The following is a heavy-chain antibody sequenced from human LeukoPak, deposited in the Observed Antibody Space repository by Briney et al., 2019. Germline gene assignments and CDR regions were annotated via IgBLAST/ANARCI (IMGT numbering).Heavy chain of an antibody. D-gene: IGHD2/OR15-2a*01. CDR3: ARVSVITGAVDY. Sequence: PSETLSFTCTVSGVSISSYYWSWIRQPPGKGLEWIGYIYYSGSTNYNPSLKSRVTASVDTSKNQFSLKLSSVTAADTAVYYCARVSVITGAVDYWGQGTLVTVSS. J-gene: IGHJ4*02. CDR1: GVSISSYY. CDR2: IYYSGST. V-gene: IGHV4-59*08.